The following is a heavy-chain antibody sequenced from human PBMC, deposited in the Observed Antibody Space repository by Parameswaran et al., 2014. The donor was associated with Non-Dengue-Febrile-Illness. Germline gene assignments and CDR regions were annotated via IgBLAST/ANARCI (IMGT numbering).Heavy chain of an antibody. V-gene: IGHV1-46*01. J-gene: IGHJ3*02. CDR3: ARTYCSSANCYYVGAFHI. D-gene: IGHD2-2*01. CDR2: VNPSGGSA. Sequence: WVRQAPGQGLEWLGIVNPSGGSATYAQKFQGRVTMTRDTSTSTVYVELRSLRSEDTAVYYCARTYCSSANCYYVGAFHIWGQGTRVTVSS.